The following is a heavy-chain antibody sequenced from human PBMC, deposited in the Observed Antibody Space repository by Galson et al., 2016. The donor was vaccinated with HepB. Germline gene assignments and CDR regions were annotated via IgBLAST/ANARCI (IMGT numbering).Heavy chain of an antibody. CDR2: INPGGGST. V-gene: IGHV1-46*01. CDR3: ARDFASSPGDIVVVAAARNWFDS. J-gene: IGHJ5*01. D-gene: IGHD2-15*01. Sequence: VKVSCKASGDSFTNYFIHWVRQAPGQGLEWVGLINPGGGSTFYAQKFRGRVTLTRDAAASTVFMEVSSLTSEDTAVYYCARDFASSPGDIVVVAAARNWFDSWGQGTLVTVSS. CDR1: GDSFTNYF.